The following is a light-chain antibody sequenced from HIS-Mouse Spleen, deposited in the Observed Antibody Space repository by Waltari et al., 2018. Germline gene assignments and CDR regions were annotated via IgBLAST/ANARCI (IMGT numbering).Light chain of an antibody. Sequence: QSALTQPASVSGSPGQSITISCTGTSSDVGGYNYVSWYQQHPGKAPKLMVYEVSNRPSGVSKRVAGSKSGNTASLTISGLQAEDEADYYFSSYAGSSTYVFGTGTKFTVL. V-gene: IGLV2-14*01. CDR2: EVS. CDR3: SSYAGSSTYV. CDR1: SSDVGGYNY. J-gene: IGLJ1*01.